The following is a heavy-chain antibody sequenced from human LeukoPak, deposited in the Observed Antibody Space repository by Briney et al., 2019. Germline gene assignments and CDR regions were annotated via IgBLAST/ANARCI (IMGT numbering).Heavy chain of an antibody. V-gene: IGHV1-46*01. D-gene: IGHD5-24*01. CDR1: GYTFSDYY. CDR3: ARRDGYNYDY. CDR2: INPSGGST. J-gene: IGHJ4*02. Sequence: ASVKVSCKASGYTFSDYYTNWVRQAPGQGLEWMGIINPSGGSTSYAQKFQGRVTMTRDTSTSTVYMELSSLRSEDTAVYYCARRDGYNYDYWGQGTLVTVSS.